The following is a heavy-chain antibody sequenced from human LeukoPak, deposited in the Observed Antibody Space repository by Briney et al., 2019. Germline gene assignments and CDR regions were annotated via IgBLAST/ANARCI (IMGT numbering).Heavy chain of an antibody. Sequence: PSETLSLTCTVSGGSISSSSYYWGWIRQPPGKGLEWIGNIYYSGSTNYNPSLKSRVTISVDTSKNQFSLKVSSVTAADTAVYYCARDARGHSNGYSWFDPRGQGTLVTVSS. CDR1: GGSISSSSYY. D-gene: IGHD5-18*01. CDR2: IYYSGST. V-gene: IGHV4-61*01. J-gene: IGHJ5*02. CDR3: ARDARGHSNGYSWFDP.